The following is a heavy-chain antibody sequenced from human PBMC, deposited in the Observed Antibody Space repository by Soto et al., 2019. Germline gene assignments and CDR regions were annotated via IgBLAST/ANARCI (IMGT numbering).Heavy chain of an antibody. CDR2: IIPIFGTA. CDR1: GGTFSSYA. Sequence: GASVKVSCKASGGTFSSYAISWVRQAPGQGLEWMGGIIPIFGTANYAQKFQGRVTITADESTSTAYMELSSLRSEDTAVYYCASTLTGDSSDAFDIWGQGTMVTVSS. CDR3: ASTLTGDSSDAFDI. D-gene: IGHD7-27*01. J-gene: IGHJ3*02. V-gene: IGHV1-69*13.